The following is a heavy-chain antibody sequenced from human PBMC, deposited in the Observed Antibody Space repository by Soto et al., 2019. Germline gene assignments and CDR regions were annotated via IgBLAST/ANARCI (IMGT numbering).Heavy chain of an antibody. Sequence: SETLSLTCSLSGGSINTYYWSWIRQPPGKGLERIGYIYYRGSTSYNPSLKSRVTISVDTSKNQFSLKLRSVSAADTAVYYCARELGHSYSSGTNDAFDISGQGPMVTVSS. D-gene: IGHD3-22*01. J-gene: IGHJ3*02. CDR1: GGSINTYY. V-gene: IGHV4-59*01. CDR3: ARELGHSYSSGTNDAFDI. CDR2: IYYRGST.